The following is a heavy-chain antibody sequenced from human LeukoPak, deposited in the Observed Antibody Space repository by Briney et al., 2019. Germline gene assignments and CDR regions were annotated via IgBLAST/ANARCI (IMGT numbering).Heavy chain of an antibody. Sequence: GGSLRLSCAASGFTVSTNYMSWVRQAPGKGLEWVSVIYSGGDTYYADSVKGRFIISRDNSKNTLYLRMNSLRTEDTAAYYCARDQPLEHWGQGTMVTVSS. D-gene: IGHD3-3*01. CDR1: GFTVSTNY. CDR2: IYSGGDT. V-gene: IGHV3-66*02. J-gene: IGHJ3*01. CDR3: ARDQPLEH.